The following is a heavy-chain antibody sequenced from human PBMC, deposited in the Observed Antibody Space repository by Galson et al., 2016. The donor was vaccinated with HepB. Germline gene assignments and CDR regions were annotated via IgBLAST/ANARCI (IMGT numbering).Heavy chain of an antibody. Sequence: TLSLTCTVSGGSISSGGYYWSWIRQHPGKGLEWIGYIYHLGNTYFNPSLKSRVTMSIDASKNQFSLKLSSVTAADTAVHYCARGGRKGLWGYYFDYWGQGTLVPVSS. CDR1: GGSISSGGYY. J-gene: IGHJ4*02. CDR2: IYHLGNT. D-gene: IGHD5-18*01. CDR3: ARGGRKGLWGYYFDY. V-gene: IGHV4-31*03.